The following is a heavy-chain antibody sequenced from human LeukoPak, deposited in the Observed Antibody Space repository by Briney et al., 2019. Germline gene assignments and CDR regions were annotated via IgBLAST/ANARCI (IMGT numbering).Heavy chain of an antibody. CDR3: ARDRIAGYAYYYYMDV. CDR2: INHSGST. J-gene: IGHJ6*03. V-gene: IGHV4-34*01. CDR1: GGSFSGYY. Sequence: PSETLSPTCAVYGGSFSGYYWSWIRQPPGKGLEWIGEINHSGSTNYNPSLKSRVTISVDTSKNQFSLKLSSVTAADTAMYYCARDRIAGYAYYYYMDVWGKGTTVTVSS. D-gene: IGHD3-16*01.